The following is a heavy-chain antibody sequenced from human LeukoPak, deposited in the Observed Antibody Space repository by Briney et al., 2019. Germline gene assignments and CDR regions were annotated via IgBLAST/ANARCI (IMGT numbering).Heavy chain of an antibody. CDR1: GGSISSSSYY. D-gene: IGHD2-15*01. CDR3: ARRPIYCSGGSCYSRWAAFDI. V-gene: IGHV4-39*01. Sequence: PSETLSLTCTVSGGSISSSSYYWGWIRQPPGKGLEWIGRIYYSGSTYYNPSLKSRVTISVDTSKNQFSLKLSSVTAADTAVYYCARRPIYCSGGSCYSRWAAFDIWGQGTMVTVSS. CDR2: IYYSGST. J-gene: IGHJ3*02.